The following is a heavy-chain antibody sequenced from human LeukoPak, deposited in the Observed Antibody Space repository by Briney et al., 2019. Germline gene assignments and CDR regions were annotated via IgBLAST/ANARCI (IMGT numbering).Heavy chain of an antibody. CDR1: GGSISSYY. Sequence: SETLSLTCTVSGGSISSYYWSWIRQPPGKGLEWIGYIYHSGSTKYNPSLKSRVTISVDTSNNQFSLKVSSVTAADTAVYYCARDSDSSGYYDYWGQGTLVIVSS. J-gene: IGHJ4*02. D-gene: IGHD3-22*01. CDR3: ARDSDSSGYYDY. CDR2: IYHSGST. V-gene: IGHV4-59*12.